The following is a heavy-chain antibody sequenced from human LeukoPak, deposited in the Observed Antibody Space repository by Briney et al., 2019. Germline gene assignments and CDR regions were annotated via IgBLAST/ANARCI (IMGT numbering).Heavy chain of an antibody. D-gene: IGHD6-13*01. CDR2: INHSGST. V-gene: IGHV4-34*01. CDR3: ARESGRSSISY. J-gene: IGHJ4*02. Sequence: SETLSLTCAVYGGSFSGYYWSWIRQPPGKGLEWIGEINHSGSTNYNPSLKSRVTISVDTSKNQFSLKLSSVTAADTAVYYCARESGRSSISYWGQGTLVTVSS. CDR1: GGSFSGYY.